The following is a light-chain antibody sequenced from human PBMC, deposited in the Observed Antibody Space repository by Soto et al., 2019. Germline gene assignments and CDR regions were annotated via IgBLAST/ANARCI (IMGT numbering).Light chain of an antibody. CDR3: QRYDSYPLT. CDR1: QSINRY. J-gene: IGKJ4*01. V-gene: IGKV1-5*01. Sequence: DIQMTQSPSTLSASVGDRVTITCRATQSINRYLAWYQQKAGKAPKLLIYDASNLESGVPSRFSGSASGTEFILTISSLQPEDFATYYCQRYDSYPLTFGGGTKVENK. CDR2: DAS.